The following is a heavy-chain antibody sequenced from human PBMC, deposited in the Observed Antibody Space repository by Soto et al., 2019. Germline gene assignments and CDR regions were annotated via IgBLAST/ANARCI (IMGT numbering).Heavy chain of an antibody. Sequence: GGSLRLSCAASGFTFSSYSMNWVRQAPGKGLEWVSSISSSSSYIYYADSVKGRFTISRDNAKNSLYLQMNSLRAEDTAVYYCARGGAAAANWFDPWGQGTLVTVSS. CDR1: GFTFSSYS. D-gene: IGHD6-13*01. J-gene: IGHJ5*02. CDR2: ISSSSSYI. V-gene: IGHV3-21*01. CDR3: ARGGAAAANWFDP.